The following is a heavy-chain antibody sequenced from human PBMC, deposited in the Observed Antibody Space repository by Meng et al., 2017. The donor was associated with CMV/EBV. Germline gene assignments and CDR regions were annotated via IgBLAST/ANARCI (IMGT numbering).Heavy chain of an antibody. J-gene: IGHJ6*02. CDR2: ISGSNSYI. Sequence: GESLKISCAASGFALSTYRVNWVRQVPGKGLEWVSSISGSNSYIYYADSVTGRFTISRDNAENSLFLQMNSLGAEDTAVYYCARATSPYYDFYGMDVWGQGTTVTVSS. CDR3: ARATSPYYDFYGMDV. V-gene: IGHV3-21*01. CDR1: GFALSTYR. D-gene: IGHD3-3*01.